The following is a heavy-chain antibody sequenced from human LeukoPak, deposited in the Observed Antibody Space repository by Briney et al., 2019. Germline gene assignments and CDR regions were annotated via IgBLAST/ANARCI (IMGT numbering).Heavy chain of an antibody. D-gene: IGHD3-10*01. CDR1: GFTFSNYE. J-gene: IGHJ4*02. Sequence: PGGSLRLSCAASGFTFSNYEMNWVRQAPGKGLEWVSYISSSGSTIYYADSVKGRFTISRDNSKNTLYLQMNSLRPDDTAVYYCAKAYGSGSFDYWGQGTLVTVSS. CDR3: AKAYGSGSFDY. V-gene: IGHV3-48*03. CDR2: ISSSGSTI.